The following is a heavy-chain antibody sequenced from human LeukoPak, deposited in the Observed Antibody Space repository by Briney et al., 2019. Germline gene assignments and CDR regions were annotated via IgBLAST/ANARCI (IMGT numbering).Heavy chain of an antibody. CDR2: INPNSGGT. CDR3: ARDVGEYCSSTNCYASHY. D-gene: IGHD2-2*01. V-gene: IGHV1-2*02. CDR1: GYTFTGYY. J-gene: IGHJ4*02. Sequence: ASVKVSCKASGYTFTGYYMHWVRQAPGQGLEWMGWINPNSGGTNYAQKFQGRVTMTRDTSISTAYMELSSLRSDDTAVYYCARDVGEYCSSTNCYASHYWGQGTLVTVSS.